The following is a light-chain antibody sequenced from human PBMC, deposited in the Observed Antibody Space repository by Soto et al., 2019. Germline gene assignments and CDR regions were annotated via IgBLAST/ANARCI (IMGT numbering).Light chain of an antibody. CDR1: SSNIGAGYD. V-gene: IGLV1-40*01. CDR2: GNS. J-gene: IGLJ2*01. CDR3: QSYDSNLTGVV. Sequence: QSVLTQPPSVSGAPGQRVTISCTGSSSNIGAGYDVHWYQQLPGTAPKLLIYGNSNRPSGVPDRFSGSKSGTSASLAITRLQAEDEAVYYCQSYDSNLTGVVYGGGTKLTVL.